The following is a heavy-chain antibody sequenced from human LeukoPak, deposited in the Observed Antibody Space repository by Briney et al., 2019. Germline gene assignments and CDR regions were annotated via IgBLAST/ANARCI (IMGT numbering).Heavy chain of an antibody. CDR1: GGSISDYY. V-gene: IGHV4-59*08. CDR2: IHYSGST. CDR3: ARLLSDYFDH. Sequence: SETLSLTCTVSGGSISDYYYSWIRQTPEKGLEWIGYIHYSGSTNYNPSLKSRVTISIDTSKNQFSLKLSSVTAADTAVYYCARLLSDYFDHWGQGTLVTVSS. D-gene: IGHD3-10*01. J-gene: IGHJ4*02.